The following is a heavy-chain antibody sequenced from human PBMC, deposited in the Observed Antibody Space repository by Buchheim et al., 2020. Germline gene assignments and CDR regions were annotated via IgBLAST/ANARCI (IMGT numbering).Heavy chain of an antibody. J-gene: IGHJ4*02. V-gene: IGHV4-59*01. CDR1: GGSISTYY. CDR2: IYYSGST. CDR3: ARVNGDSGYYYPWDY. D-gene: IGHD3-22*01. Sequence: QVQLQESGPGLVKPSETLSLTCTVSGGSISTYYWNWIRQPPGKGLEWIGYIYYSGSTNYNPSLKSRVTISVDTSKNQFSLKLSSVTAADTAVYYCARVNGDSGYYYPWDYWGQGTL.